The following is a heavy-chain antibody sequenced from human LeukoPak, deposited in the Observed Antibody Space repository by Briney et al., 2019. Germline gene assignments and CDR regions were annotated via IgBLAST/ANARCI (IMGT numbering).Heavy chain of an antibody. J-gene: IGHJ3*01. CDR1: EFIFSNYE. D-gene: IGHD6-19*01. CDR3: SSWLGDLLLSL. CDR2: KPRGRNNI. Sequence: GGSLRLSCAASEFIFSNYEVNWFRQAPGKGLEWISYKPRGRNNIYYSVPVKGRFAVSIDPAKNSVYLQMNSLRDEDTAVYYCSSWLGDLLLSLWGQGTMVTVSS. V-gene: IGHV3-48*03.